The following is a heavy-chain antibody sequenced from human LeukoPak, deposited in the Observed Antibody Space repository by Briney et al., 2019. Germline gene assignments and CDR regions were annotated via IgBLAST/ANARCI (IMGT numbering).Heavy chain of an antibody. J-gene: IGHJ3*02. Sequence: PSETLSLTCTVSGGSISITSYYWGWIRQPPGKGLEWIGSMYSSGSTYYNPSLKSRVTISVDTSKNQFSLKLSSVTAADTAVYYCARGPPDCSSTSCYAFDASDIWGQGTMVTVSS. V-gene: IGHV4-39*07. CDR2: MYSSGST. CDR3: ARGPPDCSSTSCYAFDASDI. CDR1: GGSISITSYY. D-gene: IGHD2-2*01.